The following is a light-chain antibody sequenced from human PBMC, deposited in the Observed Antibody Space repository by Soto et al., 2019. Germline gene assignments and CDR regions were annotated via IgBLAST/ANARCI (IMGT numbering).Light chain of an antibody. CDR1: QSLLHSNGYNY. V-gene: IGKV2-28*01. CDR2: MSS. CDR3: MQAIQTPLT. J-gene: IGKJ4*01. Sequence: DIVMTQSPLSLPVTPGEPASISCRSSQSLLHSNGYNYLDWYLQKPGQSPQVLIYMSSNRASGVPDRFSGSGSGTDFTLKISRVEAEDVGVYYCMQAIQTPLTFGGGTKVEIK.